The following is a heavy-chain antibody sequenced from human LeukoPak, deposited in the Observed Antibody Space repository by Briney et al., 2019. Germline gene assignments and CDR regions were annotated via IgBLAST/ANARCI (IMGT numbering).Heavy chain of an antibody. CDR2: IQSKTDGGTT. CDR3: ARGIFGVVSIAFDY. V-gene: IGHV3-15*01. CDR1: GFTLSNAW. J-gene: IGHJ4*02. Sequence: GRSLRLSCAASGFTLSNAWMSWVSPAPRKGMEWAGRIQSKTDGGTTDYAAPVNGRFTISRDDSNNNLYLQMNSRKTEDTAVYYCARGIFGVVSIAFDYWGQGTLVTVSS. D-gene: IGHD3-3*02.